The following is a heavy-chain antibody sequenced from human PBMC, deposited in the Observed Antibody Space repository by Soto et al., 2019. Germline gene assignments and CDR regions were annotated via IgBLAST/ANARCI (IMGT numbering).Heavy chain of an antibody. D-gene: IGHD4-17*01. CDR1: GGNISSYY. CDR2: IYYSGST. Sequence: PSETLSLTSTVSGGNISSYYWSWIRQPPGKGLEWIGYIYYSGSTNYNPSLKSRVTISVDTSKNQFSLKLSSVTAADTAVYYCARSQTTVTSYDYWGQGTLVTVSS. V-gene: IGHV4-59*12. CDR3: ARSQTTVTSYDY. J-gene: IGHJ4*02.